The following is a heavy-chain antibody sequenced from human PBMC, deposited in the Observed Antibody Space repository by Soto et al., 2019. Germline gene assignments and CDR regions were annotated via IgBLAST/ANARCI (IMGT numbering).Heavy chain of an antibody. CDR3: ARGPYCSSTSCHIPYYYGMDV. Sequence: QVQLVQSGAEVKKPGSSVKVSCKASGGTFSSYAISWVRQAPGQGLEWMGGIIPIFGTANYAQKFQGRVTITADESTSTAYMELSSLRSEDTAVYYCARGPYCSSTSCHIPYYYGMDVGGQGTTVTVAS. CDR2: IIPIFGTA. J-gene: IGHJ6*02. D-gene: IGHD2-2*01. V-gene: IGHV1-69*01. CDR1: GGTFSSYA.